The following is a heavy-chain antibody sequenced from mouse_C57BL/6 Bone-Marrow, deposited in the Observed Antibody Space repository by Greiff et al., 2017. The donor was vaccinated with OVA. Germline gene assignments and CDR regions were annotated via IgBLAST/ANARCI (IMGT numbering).Heavy chain of an antibody. CDR1: GYTFTSYG. V-gene: IGHV1-81*01. CDR2: IYPRSGNT. D-gene: IGHD1-2*01. J-gene: IGHJ4*01. Sequence: QVQLQQSGAELARPGASVKLSCKASGYTFTSYGISWVKQRTGQGLEWIGEIYPRSGNTYYNEKFKGKATLTADKSSSTAYMELRSLTSEDSAVYFCARVGGYYGYYYAMDYWGQGTSVTVSS. CDR3: ARVGGYYGYYYAMDY.